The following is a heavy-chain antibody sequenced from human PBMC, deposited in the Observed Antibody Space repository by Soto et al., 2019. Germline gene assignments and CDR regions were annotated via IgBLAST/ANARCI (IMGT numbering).Heavy chain of an antibody. CDR3: VRDSAATPYYYYYMDV. D-gene: IGHD2-15*01. V-gene: IGHV3-21*01. CDR2: ISSSSSYI. CDR1: GFTFSSYS. Sequence: EVQLVESGGGLVKPGGSLRLSCAASGFTFSSYSMNWVRQAPGKGLEWVSSISSSSSYIYYADSVKGRFTISRDNAKNSLYLQMNSLRAEDTAVYYCVRDSAATPYYYYYMDVWGKGTTVTVSS. J-gene: IGHJ6*03.